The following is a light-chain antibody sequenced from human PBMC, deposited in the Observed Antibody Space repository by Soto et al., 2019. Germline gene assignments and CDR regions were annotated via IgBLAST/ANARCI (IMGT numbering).Light chain of an antibody. CDR3: QQYDTYPWT. J-gene: IGKJ1*01. CDR1: QGISSC. CDR2: ATS. V-gene: IGKV1-8*01. Sequence: AIRMTQSPSSLSSSAGDKVTITCRASQGISSCLAWFQQKPGRPPTLLMSATSTLQSDVPSRFSGSGSGTDFTLTIGCLQSEDFATYYCQQYDTYPWTFGEGTNVEIK.